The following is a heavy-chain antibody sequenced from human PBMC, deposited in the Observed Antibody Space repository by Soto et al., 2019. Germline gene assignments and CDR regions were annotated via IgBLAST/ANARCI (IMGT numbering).Heavy chain of an antibody. Sequence: RCLRLSGGVYGSTLSSYSMHWVRQAPGKGLEWVAVIWYDGSNKHYADPVKGRFTISRDNSKNTLYLQMNRLRAQDTAIYYCARHIDWYSNSSGFDYWGQGTLVTVSS. CDR3: ARHIDWYSNSSGFDY. J-gene: IGHJ4*02. D-gene: IGHD1-26*01. CDR2: IWYDGSNK. CDR1: GSTLSSYS. V-gene: IGHV3-33*01.